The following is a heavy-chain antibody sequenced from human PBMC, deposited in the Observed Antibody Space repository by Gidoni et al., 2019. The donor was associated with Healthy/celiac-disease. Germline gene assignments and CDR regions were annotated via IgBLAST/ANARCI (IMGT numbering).Heavy chain of an antibody. CDR2: IYHSGST. J-gene: IGHJ4*02. CDR3: ARGPGGMVRGMPFDY. D-gene: IGHD3-10*01. V-gene: IGHV4-30-2*01. Sequence: QLQLQESGSGLVKPSQTLSLTCAVSGGSIRSGGYSWSWIRQPPGKGLEWIGYIYHSGSTYYNPSLKSRVTISVDRSKNQFSLKLSSVTAADTAVYYCARGPGGMVRGMPFDYWGQGTLVTVSS. CDR1: GGSIRSGGYS.